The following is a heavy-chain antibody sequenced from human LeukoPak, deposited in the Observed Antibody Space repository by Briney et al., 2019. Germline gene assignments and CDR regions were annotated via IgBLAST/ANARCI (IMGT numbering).Heavy chain of an antibody. J-gene: IGHJ5*02. CDR3: ARGRTYYYGSGRNNWFDP. V-gene: IGHV1-69*05. CDR1: GGTFSSYA. CDR2: IIPIFGTA. D-gene: IGHD3-10*01. Sequence: ASVKVSCKASGGTFSSYAISWVRQAPGQGLEWMGGIIPIFGTANYAQKFQGRVTITTDESTSTAYMELSSLRSEDTAVYYCARGRTYYYGSGRNNWFDPWGQGTLVTVSS.